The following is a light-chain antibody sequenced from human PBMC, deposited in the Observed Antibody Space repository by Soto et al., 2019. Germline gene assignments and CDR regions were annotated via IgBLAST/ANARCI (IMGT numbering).Light chain of an antibody. CDR3: GTWDSSLTIGVI. J-gene: IGLJ2*01. V-gene: IGLV1-51*01. Sequence: QSALTQPPSVSAAPGQKVSISCSGSSSNVGKNFVSCYQHVPGKAPKLLIYDNQKRPSGIPDRFSASKSGTLATLDITGLQTGDEADYYCGTWDSSLTIGVIFGGGTKVTVL. CDR2: DNQ. CDR1: SSNVGKNF.